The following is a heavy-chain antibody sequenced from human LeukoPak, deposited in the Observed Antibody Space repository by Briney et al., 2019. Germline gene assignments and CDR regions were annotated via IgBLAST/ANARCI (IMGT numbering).Heavy chain of an antibody. CDR2: ISSSSSYT. V-gene: IGHV3-21*05. J-gene: IGHJ4*02. CDR1: GFTFSSYG. CDR3: ARDEVLLVAGTFYFDY. D-gene: IGHD6-19*01. Sequence: GGSLRLSCAASGFTFSSYGMHWVRQAPGKGLEWVSYISSSSSYTNYADSVKGRFTISRDNAKNSLYLQMNSLRAEDTAVYYCARDEVLLVAGTFYFDYWGQGTLVTVSS.